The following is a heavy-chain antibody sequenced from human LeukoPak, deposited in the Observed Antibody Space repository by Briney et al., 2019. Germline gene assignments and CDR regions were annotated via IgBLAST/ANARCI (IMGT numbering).Heavy chain of an antibody. CDR3: ARVGYVRYQALGY. D-gene: IGHD2-2*01. CDR2: MNPNSGNT. J-gene: IGHJ4*02. CDR1: GYTFTSYD. V-gene: IGHV1-8*01. Sequence: VASVKVSCKASGYTFTSYDINWVRQATGQGLEWMGWMNPNSGNTGYAQKFQGRVTMTRNTSISTAYMELSSLRSEDTAVYYCARVGYVRYQALGYWGQGTLVTVSS.